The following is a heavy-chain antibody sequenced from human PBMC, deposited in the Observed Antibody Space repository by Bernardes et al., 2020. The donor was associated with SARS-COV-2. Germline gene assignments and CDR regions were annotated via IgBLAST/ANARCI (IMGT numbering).Heavy chain of an antibody. J-gene: IGHJ4*02. CDR2: INSDGSVI. V-gene: IGHV3-74*01. D-gene: IGHD5-18*01. CDR3: ARGGSGNTYGFGDY. Sequence: GGSLRLSCAASGFSFSTSWVHWVRQTPGKGLVWVSRINSDGSVIDYADSVKGRFTISRDNAKNTLYLQMNSLRVEDTAVYYCARGGSGNTYGFGDYCGQGTLLTVSS. CDR1: GFSFSTSW.